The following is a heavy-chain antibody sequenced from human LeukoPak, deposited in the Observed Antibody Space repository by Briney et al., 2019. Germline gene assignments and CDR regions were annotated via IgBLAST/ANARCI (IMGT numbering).Heavy chain of an antibody. V-gene: IGHV4-4*07. CDR2: IYGSGST. D-gene: IGHD3-10*01. J-gene: IGHJ5*02. CDR3: ARDSGTTGEVKFDP. CDR1: GGSIRSY. Sequence: SETLSFTCTVSGGSIRSYWSWIRQPAGKGLEWIGRIYGSGSTDYNPSLKSRVTMSIDTFKNQFSLNLISVTAADTAVYYCARDSGTTGEVKFDPWGQGTLVTVSS.